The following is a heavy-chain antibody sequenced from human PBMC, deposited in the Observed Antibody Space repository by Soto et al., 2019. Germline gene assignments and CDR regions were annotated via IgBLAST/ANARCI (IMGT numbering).Heavy chain of an antibody. Sequence: QVQLQESGPGLVKPSETLSLTCTVSGGSMSSYYWSWIRQPPGKGLEWIGYIYYSGSTNYNPSLQXRVTISVDTSKNQFSLKLNSVTAADTAVYYCARRWGGALDYWGQGTLVTVSS. CDR2: IYYSGST. V-gene: IGHV4-59*08. J-gene: IGHJ4*02. D-gene: IGHD3-16*01. CDR1: GGSMSSYY. CDR3: ARRWGGALDY.